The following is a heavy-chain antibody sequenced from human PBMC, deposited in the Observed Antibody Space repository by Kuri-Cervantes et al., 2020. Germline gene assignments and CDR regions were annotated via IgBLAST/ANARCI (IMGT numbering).Heavy chain of an antibody. CDR1: EYTFSTDW. CDR2: IYPSDSDT. CDR3: ARWDSSSSGDYFDY. V-gene: IGHV5-51*01. Sequence: GESLKISCKGSEYTFSTDWIGWVRQMPGKGLEWMGIIYPSDSDTRYSPSFEGQVTISADKSISTAYLQWSSLKASDTAMYYCARWDSSSSGDYFDYWGQGTLVTVSS. J-gene: IGHJ4*02. D-gene: IGHD6-6*01.